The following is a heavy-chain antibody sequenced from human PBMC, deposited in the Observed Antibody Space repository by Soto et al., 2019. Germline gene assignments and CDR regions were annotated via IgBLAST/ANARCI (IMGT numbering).Heavy chain of an antibody. J-gene: IGHJ6*02. CDR1: GFTFSSYA. Sequence: LSLTCAASGFTFSSYAMSWVRQAPGKGLEWVSAISGSGGCTYYADSVKGRFTISRDNSKNTLYLQMNSLRAEETAVYYCAKDDYYDILTGYYPDYYGMDVWGQGTTVTVSS. CDR2: ISGSGGCT. V-gene: IGHV3-23*01. D-gene: IGHD3-9*01. CDR3: AKDDYYDILTGYYPDYYGMDV.